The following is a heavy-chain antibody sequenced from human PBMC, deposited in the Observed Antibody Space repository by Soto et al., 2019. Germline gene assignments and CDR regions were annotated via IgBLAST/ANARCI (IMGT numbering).Heavy chain of an antibody. CDR2: ISAYNGNT. Sequence: ASVKVSCKSSGYSFTSYGISWVRQAPGQGLEWMGWISAYNGNTNYAQKLQGRVTMTTDTSTSTAYMELRSLRSDDTAVYYCARDRSYYYDSSGYYYSGFDYWRQGTLVTVSS. V-gene: IGHV1-18*01. CDR1: GYSFTSYG. CDR3: ARDRSYYYDSSGYYYSGFDY. J-gene: IGHJ4*02. D-gene: IGHD3-22*01.